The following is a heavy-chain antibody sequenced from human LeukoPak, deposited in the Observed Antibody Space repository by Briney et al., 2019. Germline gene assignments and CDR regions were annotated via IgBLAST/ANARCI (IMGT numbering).Heavy chain of an antibody. CDR1: GYTFTSYG. CDR3: ARDTALRTYYYGSGSPCDY. J-gene: IGHJ4*02. D-gene: IGHD3-10*01. CDR2: ISAYNGNT. V-gene: IGHV1-18*01. Sequence: ASVKVSCKASGYTFTSYGISWVRQAPGQGLEWMGWISAYNGNTNYAQKLQGRVTMTTDTSTSTAYMELRSLRSDDTAVYYCARDTALRTYYYGSGSPCDYWGQGTLVTVSS.